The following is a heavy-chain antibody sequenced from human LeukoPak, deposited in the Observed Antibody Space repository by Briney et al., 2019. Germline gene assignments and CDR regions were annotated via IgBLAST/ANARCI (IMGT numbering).Heavy chain of an antibody. V-gene: IGHV4-31*03. CDR3: AREVAAAGTYDY. CDR1: GDSISSGGYY. Sequence: SQTLSLTCTVSGDSISSGGYYWRWIRQHPGKGLEWIGYIYYSGSTYYNPSLKSRVTISVDTSKNQFSLKLSSVTAADTAVYYCAREVAAAGTYDYWGQGTLVTVSS. J-gene: IGHJ4*02. D-gene: IGHD6-13*01. CDR2: IYYSGST.